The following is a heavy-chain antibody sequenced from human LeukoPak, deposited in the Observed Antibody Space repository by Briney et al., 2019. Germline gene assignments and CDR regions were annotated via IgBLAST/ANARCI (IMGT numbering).Heavy chain of an antibody. CDR2: INPSGGST. J-gene: IGHJ6*02. CDR3: ARDSPMDFDWSPYYYYGMDV. CDR1: GYTFTSYY. D-gene: IGHD3-9*01. Sequence: ASVKVSCKASGYTFTSYYMHWVRQAPGQGLEWMGIINPSGGSTSYAQKFQGRVTMTRDTSTSTVYMELSSLRSEDTAVYYCARDSPMDFDWSPYYYYGMDVWGQGTTVTVSS. V-gene: IGHV1-46*01.